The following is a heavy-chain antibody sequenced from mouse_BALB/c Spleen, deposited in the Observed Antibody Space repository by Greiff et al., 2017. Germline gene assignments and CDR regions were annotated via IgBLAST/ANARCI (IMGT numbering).Heavy chain of an antibody. Sequence: VQLQESGAELARPGASVKMSCKASGYTFTSYTMHWVKQRPGQGLEWIGYINPSSGYTNYNQKFKDKATLTADKSSSTAYMQLSSLTSEDSAVYYCARSGYGNYYFDYWGQGTTLTVSS. J-gene: IGHJ2*01. CDR1: GYTFTSYT. D-gene: IGHD2-10*02. V-gene: IGHV1-4*01. CDR3: ARSGYGNYYFDY. CDR2: INPSSGYT.